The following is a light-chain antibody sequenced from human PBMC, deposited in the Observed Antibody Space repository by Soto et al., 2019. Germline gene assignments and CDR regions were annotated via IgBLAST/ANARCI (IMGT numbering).Light chain of an antibody. J-gene: IGKJ1*01. CDR2: DAS. V-gene: IGKV3-11*01. CDR3: QQRSNWPPT. Sequence: EMVLTQSPATLSLSPGERATLSCSASQSVSSYLAWYQQKPGQAPRLLIYDASSRATGIPARFSGSGSGTDFTLTISSLEPEDFAVYYCQQRSNWPPTCGQGTKVDI. CDR1: QSVSSY.